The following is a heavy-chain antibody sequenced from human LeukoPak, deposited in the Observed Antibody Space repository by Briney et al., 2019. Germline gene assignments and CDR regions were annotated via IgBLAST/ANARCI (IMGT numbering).Heavy chain of an antibody. D-gene: IGHD2-2*01. J-gene: IGHJ5*02. CDR1: GGSFSGYY. CDR3: ASVGVVPAAHGWFDP. Sequence: PSETQSLTCAVYGGSFSGYYWSWIRQPPGKGLEWIGEINHSGSTNYNPSLKSRVTISVDTSKNQFSLKLSSVTAADTAVYYCASVGVVPAAHGWFDPWGQGTLVTVSS. CDR2: INHSGST. V-gene: IGHV4-34*01.